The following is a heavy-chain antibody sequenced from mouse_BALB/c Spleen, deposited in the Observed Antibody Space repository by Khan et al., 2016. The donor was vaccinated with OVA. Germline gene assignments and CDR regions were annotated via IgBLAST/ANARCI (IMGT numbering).Heavy chain of an antibody. CDR1: GYSFTVYY. CDR3: ARGYEFFPY. CDR2: VSPNNGDT. D-gene: IGHD2-12*01. V-gene: IGHV1-26*01. Sequence: VQLKQSGPDLVKPGASVKISCKASGYSFTVYYMTWVKQSHGKSLEWIGRVSPNNGDTNYNQNFKGKAILTVDKSSNTAYMELRSLTSEDSAVFYCARGYEFFPYWGQGTLVTVSA. J-gene: IGHJ3*01.